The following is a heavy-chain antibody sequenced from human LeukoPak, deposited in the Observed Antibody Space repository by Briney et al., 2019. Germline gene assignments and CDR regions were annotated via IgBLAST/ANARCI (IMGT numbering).Heavy chain of an antibody. J-gene: IGHJ4*02. CDR3: ARHGTIFGVVIPEYYFDY. V-gene: IGHV4-4*07. Sequence: PSETLSLTCTVSGGSISSYYWSWIRQPAGKGLEWIGRIYTSGSTNYNPSLKSRVTISVDTSKNQFSLKLSSVTAADTAVYYCARHGTIFGVVIPEYYFDYWGQGALVTVSS. D-gene: IGHD3-3*01. CDR2: IYTSGST. CDR1: GGSISSYY.